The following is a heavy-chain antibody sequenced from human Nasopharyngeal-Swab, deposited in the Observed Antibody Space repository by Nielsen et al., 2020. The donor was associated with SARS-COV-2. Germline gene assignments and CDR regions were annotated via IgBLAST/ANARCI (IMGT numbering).Heavy chain of an antibody. Sequence: SETLSLTCTVSGGSVSGGGYYWSWIRQNPGKGLEWIGYIYHSYYNPSLKSRVTISVDTSKNQFSLKLSSVTAADTAVYYCARGHVLLWFGEPFFDYWGQGTLVTVSS. CDR3: ARGHVLLWFGEPFFDY. CDR2: IYHS. D-gene: IGHD3-10*01. V-gene: IGHV4-31*03. J-gene: IGHJ4*02. CDR1: GGSVSGGGYY.